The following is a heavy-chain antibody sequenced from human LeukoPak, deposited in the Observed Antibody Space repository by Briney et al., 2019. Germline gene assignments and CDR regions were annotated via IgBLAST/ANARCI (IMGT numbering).Heavy chain of an antibody. CDR2: INESGTT. CDR1: GGSFSGYY. V-gene: IGHV4-34*01. D-gene: IGHD3-10*01. CDR3: ARALMTLVRGVPRTTWFDP. Sequence: PSETLSLTCAVFGGSFSGYYWTWVRQAPGKGVEWIGEINESGTTNYNPSLDNRVTISVDRSKNQFSLKVTSLTAADTAVFYCARALMTLVRGVPRTTWFDPWGPGTLVTVSS. J-gene: IGHJ5*02.